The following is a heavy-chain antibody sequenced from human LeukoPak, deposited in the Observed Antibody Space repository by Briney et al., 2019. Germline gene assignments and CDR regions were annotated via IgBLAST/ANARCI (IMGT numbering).Heavy chain of an antibody. Sequence: SETLSLTCAVYGGSFSGYYWSWIRQPPGKGLEWIGEINHSGSTNYNPSLRSRVTISVDTSKNQFSLKLSSVTAADTAVYYCARQYCSSTSCYFDYWGQGTLVTVSS. CDR1: GGSFSGYY. J-gene: IGHJ4*02. CDR3: ARQYCSSTSCYFDY. V-gene: IGHV4-34*01. D-gene: IGHD2-2*01. CDR2: INHSGST.